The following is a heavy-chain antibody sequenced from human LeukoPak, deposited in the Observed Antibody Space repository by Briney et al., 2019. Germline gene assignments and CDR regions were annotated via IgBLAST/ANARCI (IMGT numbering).Heavy chain of an antibody. Sequence: ASVKVSCKASGYTLTSYAIHWVRQAPGQRLEWMGWISAGNGNTKYSQNFQGRVTFISNTSATTAFMELSSLRSEDAAVYYCARDSGSGSNDYWGQGTLVTVSS. D-gene: IGHD1-26*01. CDR1: GYTLTSYA. CDR3: ARDSGSGSNDY. CDR2: ISAGNGNT. V-gene: IGHV1-3*01. J-gene: IGHJ4*02.